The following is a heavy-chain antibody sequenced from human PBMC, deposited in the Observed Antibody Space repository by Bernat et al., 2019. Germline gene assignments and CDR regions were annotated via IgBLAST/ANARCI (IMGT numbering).Heavy chain of an antibody. CDR2: ISSSGSTI. CDR3: ARETVVAATRIQTLDY. D-gene: IGHD2-15*01. Sequence: EVQLVESGGGLVQPGGSLRLSCAASGFTFSSYEMNCVRQAPGKGLEWVSYISSSGSTIYYADSVKGRFTISRDNAKNSLYLQMNSLRAEDTAVYYCARETVVAATRIQTLDYWGQGTLVTVSS. J-gene: IGHJ4*02. V-gene: IGHV3-48*03. CDR1: GFTFSSYE.